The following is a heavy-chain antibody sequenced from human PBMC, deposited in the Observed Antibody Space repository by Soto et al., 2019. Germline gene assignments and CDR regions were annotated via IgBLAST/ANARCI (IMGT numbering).Heavy chain of an antibody. V-gene: IGHV3-48*02. CDR2: ISSSGATI. CDR1: GFTFNTYN. CDR3: ATSVV. D-gene: IGHD2-21*01. Sequence: EMLLVDSGGGLVQPGGSLRLSCSASGFTFNTYNMNWVRQAPGKGLEWVAYISSSGATIYYADSVKGRFTISRDNARSSLYLQMNSLRDEDTAVYYCATSVVRGQGTLVTVSS. J-gene: IGHJ4*02.